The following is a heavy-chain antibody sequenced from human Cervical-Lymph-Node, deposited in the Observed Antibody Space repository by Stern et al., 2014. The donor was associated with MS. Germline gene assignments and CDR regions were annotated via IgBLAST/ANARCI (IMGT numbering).Heavy chain of an antibody. J-gene: IGHJ4*02. D-gene: IGHD6-13*01. CDR3: ARGTGSSWFDY. CDR1: GYTFTAHY. CDR2: LNPNDGGT. V-gene: IGHV1-2*02. Sequence: VQLEESGAELEKPGASVKVSCKASGYTFTAHYMHWVRQAPGQGLEWMAWLNPNDGGTKYAPKFQGRVTMTRDTSTSTAYMELSGLRSDDTAVYFCARGTGSSWFDYWGQGTLVTVSS.